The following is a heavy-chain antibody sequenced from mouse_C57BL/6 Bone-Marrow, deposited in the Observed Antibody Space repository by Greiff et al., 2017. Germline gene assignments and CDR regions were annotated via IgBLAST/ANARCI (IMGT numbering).Heavy chain of an antibody. CDR3: ARSDYYGSSYEDARDY. J-gene: IGHJ4*01. V-gene: IGHV1-69*01. CDR2: IDPSDSYI. Sequence: VQLQQSGAELVMPGASVKLSCKVSGYTFTSYWMHWVKQRPGQGLEWIGEIDPSDSYIKYNQKFKGKSTLTVDKSSSTAYMQLSSLTSEDSAVYYCARSDYYGSSYEDARDYWGQGTSVTVSS. CDR1: GYTFTSYW. D-gene: IGHD1-1*01.